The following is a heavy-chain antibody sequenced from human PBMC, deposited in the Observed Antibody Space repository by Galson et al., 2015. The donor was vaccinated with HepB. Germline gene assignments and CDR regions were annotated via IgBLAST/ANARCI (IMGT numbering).Heavy chain of an antibody. Sequence: SLRLSCAASGFTFSSYAMSWVRQAPGKGLEWVSAISGSGGSTYYADSVKGRFTISRDNSKNTLYLQMNSLRAEDTAVYYCAKDPFLPPVTPMMDRFDPWGQGTLVTVSS. V-gene: IGHV3-23*01. D-gene: IGHD4-23*01. J-gene: IGHJ5*02. CDR3: AKDPFLPPVTPMMDRFDP. CDR2: ISGSGGST. CDR1: GFTFSSYA.